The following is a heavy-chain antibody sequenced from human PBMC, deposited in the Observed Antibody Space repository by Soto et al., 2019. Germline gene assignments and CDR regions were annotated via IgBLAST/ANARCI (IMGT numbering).Heavy chain of an antibody. V-gene: IGHV1-18*04. CDR3: ARASDGYRSGWYVGYFDF. Sequence: ASVKVSCKASGHTFTSYGISWVRQAPGQGLEWMGWIRAYNGYTNYAQKFQGRVTVTTDTSTSTAYMELRNLISDDTAIYYCARASDGYRSGWYVGYFDFWGQGTLVTVSS. J-gene: IGHJ4*02. CDR1: GHTFTSYG. D-gene: IGHD6-19*01. CDR2: IRAYNGYT.